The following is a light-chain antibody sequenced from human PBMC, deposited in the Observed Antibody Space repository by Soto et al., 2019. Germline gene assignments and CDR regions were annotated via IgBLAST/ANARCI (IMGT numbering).Light chain of an antibody. CDR1: QSVSSYY. Sequence: IMMKQSPGTLSLSPGERATLSCMSSQSVSSYYLACYQQKPGQAPRLLIYAASSRATGIPDRFSGGGSGTDFTLTISRLEPEDFAVYYCPQCGSSPWTFGQGTKVDI. J-gene: IGKJ1*01. CDR3: PQCGSSPWT. V-gene: IGKV3-20*01. CDR2: AAS.